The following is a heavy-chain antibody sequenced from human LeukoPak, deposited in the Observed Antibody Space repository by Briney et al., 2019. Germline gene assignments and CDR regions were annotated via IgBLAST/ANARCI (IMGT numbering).Heavy chain of an antibody. CDR2: INPNSGGT. CDR1: GYTFTGYY. V-gene: IGHV1-2*06. D-gene: IGHD3-10*01. Sequence: ASVKVSCKASGYTFTGYYMHWVRQAPGQGLEWMGRINPNSGGTNYAQKLQGRVTMTRDTSISTAYMELSRLRSDDTAVYYCARDRELWFGELLSSIIDYWGQGTLVTVSS. J-gene: IGHJ4*02. CDR3: ARDRELWFGELLSSIIDY.